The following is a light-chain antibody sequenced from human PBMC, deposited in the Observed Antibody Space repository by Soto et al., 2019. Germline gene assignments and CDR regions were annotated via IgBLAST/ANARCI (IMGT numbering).Light chain of an antibody. J-gene: IGKJ1*01. Sequence: EIVLTQSPGTLSLSPGERATLSCRASQSVSSSYLAWYQQKAGQAPRLLIYGASNRATGIPDRFSGSGSGTYFILTSSRREPEDLAVYYCQPSGGSWTLGQGPKVKIK. CDR1: QSVSSSY. V-gene: IGKV3-20*01. CDR3: QPSGGSWT. CDR2: GAS.